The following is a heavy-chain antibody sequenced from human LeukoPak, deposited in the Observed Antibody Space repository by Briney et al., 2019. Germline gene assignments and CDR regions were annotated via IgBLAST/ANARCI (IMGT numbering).Heavy chain of an antibody. D-gene: IGHD6-19*01. Sequence: GGSLRLSCAASGFTFSSYGMHWVRQAPGKGLEWVAVVWFEGSNNFYTDSVKGRFTISRDNSKNTLYLQMDSLRAEDTAVYYCAKGGSGLYRTYNWFDPWGQGTLLTVSS. CDR3: AKGGSGLYRTYNWFDP. CDR1: GFTFSSYG. V-gene: IGHV3-33*06. J-gene: IGHJ5*02. CDR2: VWFEGSNN.